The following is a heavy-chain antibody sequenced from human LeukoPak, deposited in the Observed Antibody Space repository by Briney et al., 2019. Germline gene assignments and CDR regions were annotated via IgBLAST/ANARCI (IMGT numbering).Heavy chain of an antibody. D-gene: IGHD5-24*01. Sequence: SETLSLTCTVSGYSISSGYYWGWIRQPPGKGLEWIGSIYHSGSTYYNPSLKSRVTISVDTSKNQFSLKLSSVTAADTAVYYCARDRGKVRNFDYWGQGTLVTVSS. CDR1: GYSISSGYY. CDR3: ARDRGKVRNFDY. V-gene: IGHV4-38-2*02. CDR2: IYHSGST. J-gene: IGHJ4*02.